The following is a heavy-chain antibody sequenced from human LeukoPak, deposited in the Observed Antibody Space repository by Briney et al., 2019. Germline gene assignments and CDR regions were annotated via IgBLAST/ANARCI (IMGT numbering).Heavy chain of an antibody. V-gene: IGHV3-66*01. CDR1: GFTVSSSH. J-gene: IGHJ4*02. CDR2: IYSGGST. D-gene: IGHD1-26*01. CDR3: ARGQSYYPY. Sequence: GGSLRLSCAASGFTVSSSHMTWVRQAPGKGLECVSLIYSGGSTYYSDSVKGRFTISRDNSKNTLYLHMNSLRAEDTAMYYCARGQSYYPYWGQGTLVTVSS.